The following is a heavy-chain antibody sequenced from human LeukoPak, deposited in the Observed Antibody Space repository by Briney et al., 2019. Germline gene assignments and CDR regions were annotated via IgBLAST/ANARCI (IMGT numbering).Heavy chain of an antibody. V-gene: IGHV4-39*01. CDR2: IDYSGST. J-gene: IGHJ4*02. CDR3: LYGDYEPFDY. D-gene: IGHD4-17*01. CDR1: GGSISSTSYY. Sequence: SEPLSLTCTVSGGSISSTSYYWGWIRQPPGRGLEWIGSIDYSGSTYYNPSLKSRVTISVDTSKNQFSLKPSSVTAADTAVYYCLYGDYEPFDYWGQGTLVTVSS.